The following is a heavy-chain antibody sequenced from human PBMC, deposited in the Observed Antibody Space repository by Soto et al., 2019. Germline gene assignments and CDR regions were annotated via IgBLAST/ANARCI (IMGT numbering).Heavy chain of an antibody. V-gene: IGHV3-30*19. CDR1: GFRFKSFV. CDR2: TSYDGNNK. D-gene: IGHD3-16*01. Sequence: QVQLVESGGGVVQPGTSLRLSCAASGFRFKSFVMHWVRQAPGKGLEWVAFTSYDGNNKGYGDSVKGRFTVSRDNSQNTLHLQMDFLRPEDTALYYCARWGTTGGFDLWGQGTLVSVSS. J-gene: IGHJ4*02. CDR3: ARWGTTGGFDL.